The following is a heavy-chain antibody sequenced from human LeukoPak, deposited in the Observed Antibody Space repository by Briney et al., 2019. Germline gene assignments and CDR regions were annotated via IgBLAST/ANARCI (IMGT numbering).Heavy chain of an antibody. CDR2: INAGSGNT. Sequence: ASVKVSCKASGYTFTSYAMHWVRQAPGQRLEWMGWINAGSGNTKYSQKFQGRVTITRDTSASTAYMELSSLRSEDTAVYYCAREKSVVRGVITKYNWFDPWGQGTLVTVSS. V-gene: IGHV1-3*01. D-gene: IGHD3-10*01. CDR1: GYTFTSYA. CDR3: AREKSVVRGVITKYNWFDP. J-gene: IGHJ5*02.